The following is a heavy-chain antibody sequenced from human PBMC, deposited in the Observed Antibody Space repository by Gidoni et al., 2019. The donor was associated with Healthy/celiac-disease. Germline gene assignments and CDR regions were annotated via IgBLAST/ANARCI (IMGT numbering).Heavy chain of an antibody. CDR3: ARARGILYYFDY. J-gene: IGHJ4*02. CDR1: GFTFSSYA. V-gene: IGHV3-30-3*01. CDR2: ISYDGSNK. Sequence: QVQLVESGGGVVQPGRSLRLSCAASGFTFSSYAMHWVRQAPGKGLEWVAVISYDGSNKYYADSVKGRFTISRDNSKNTLYLQMNSLRAEDTAVYYCARARGILYYFDYWGQGTLVTVSS. D-gene: IGHD2-15*01.